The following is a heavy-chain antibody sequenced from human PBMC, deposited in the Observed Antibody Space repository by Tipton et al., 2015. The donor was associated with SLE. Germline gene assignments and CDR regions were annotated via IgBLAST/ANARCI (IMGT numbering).Heavy chain of an antibody. Sequence: TLSLTCTVSGGSVSSTNYYWSWIRQPAGRGLEWIGRIYSSGTTNYNPSLKSRLSISIDTSNNQFSLSWNSVTAADTAVYYCARGERSSMPDCWGQGTLVTVSS. CDR1: GGSVSSTNYY. J-gene: IGHJ4*02. D-gene: IGHD2-2*01. CDR2: IYSSGTT. V-gene: IGHV4-61*02. CDR3: ARGERSSMPDC.